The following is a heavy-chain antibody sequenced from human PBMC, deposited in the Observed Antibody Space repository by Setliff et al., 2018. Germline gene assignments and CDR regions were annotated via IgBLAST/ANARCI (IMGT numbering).Heavy chain of an antibody. Sequence: LSLSCAASGFTFSDSAVHWVRQAPGKGLEWVAVIWDDGVKKYHADSVKGRFTISRDNSKNTLYLQMNSLRPEDTAVYYCARTCSGSGCYAGLESWGQGTPVTVSS. CDR2: IWDDGVKK. J-gene: IGHJ4*02. CDR3: ARTCSGSGCYAGLES. D-gene: IGHD2-15*01. CDR1: GFTFSDSA. V-gene: IGHV3-30-3*01.